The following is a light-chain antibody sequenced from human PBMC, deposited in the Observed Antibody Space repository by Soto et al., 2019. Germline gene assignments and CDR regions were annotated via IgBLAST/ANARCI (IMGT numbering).Light chain of an antibody. CDR1: QSLASS. J-gene: IGKJ1*01. CDR2: AAS. CDR3: QQSYSTLTWT. Sequence: EIVMTQSPATLSVSPGERATLSCRASQSLASSLAWYQQKPGKAPKLLIYAASSLQSGVPSRFSGSGSGTDFTLTISSLQPEDFATYYCQQSYSTLTWTFGQGTKVDIK. V-gene: IGKV1-39*01.